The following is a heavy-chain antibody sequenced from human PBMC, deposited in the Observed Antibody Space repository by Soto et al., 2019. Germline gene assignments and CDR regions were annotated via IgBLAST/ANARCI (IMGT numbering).Heavy chain of an antibody. Sequence: SETLSLTCTVSGGSISSYYWSWIRQPPGKGLEWIGYIYYSGSTYYNPSLKSRVTISVDTSKNQFSLKLSSVTAADTAVYYCARTLGSGTVPRFDPWGQGTLVTV. J-gene: IGHJ5*02. V-gene: IGHV4-59*08. CDR2: IYYSGST. D-gene: IGHD3-10*01. CDR3: ARTLGSGTVPRFDP. CDR1: GGSISSYY.